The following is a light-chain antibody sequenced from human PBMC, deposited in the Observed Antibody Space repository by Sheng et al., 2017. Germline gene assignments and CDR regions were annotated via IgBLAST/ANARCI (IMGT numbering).Light chain of an antibody. J-gene: IGKJ4*01. CDR3: QQRYNWPLT. CDR1: QSVSPY. Sequence: EIILTQSPATLSLSPGERATLSCRASQSVSPYLAWYQQKPGQAPRLLIYDTFRRATGVPARVSGSGSGTDFTLTISSLEPEDFAVYYCQQRYNWPLTFGGGTKVEIK. V-gene: IGKV3-11*01. CDR2: DTF.